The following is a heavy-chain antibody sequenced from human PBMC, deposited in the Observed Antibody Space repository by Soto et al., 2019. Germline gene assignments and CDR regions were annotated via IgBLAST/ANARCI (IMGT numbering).Heavy chain of an antibody. CDR2: IYYSGST. CDR1: GGSISSSSYY. Sequence: TSETLSLTCTVSGGSISSSSYYWGWIRQPPGKGLEWIGSIYYSGSTYYNPSLKSRVTISVDTSKNQFSLKLSSVTAADTAVYYCATRNSDILTGYYWDYYYYYMDVWGKGTTVTVSS. J-gene: IGHJ6*03. CDR3: ATRNSDILTGYYWDYYYYYMDV. V-gene: IGHV4-39*01. D-gene: IGHD3-9*01.